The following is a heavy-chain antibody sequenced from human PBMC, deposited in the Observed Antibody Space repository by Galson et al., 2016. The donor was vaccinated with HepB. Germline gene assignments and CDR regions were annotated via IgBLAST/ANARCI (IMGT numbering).Heavy chain of an antibody. Sequence: SLRLSCAASGFALRSCDMYWVRQAPGKGLERVAAISHGGNTNYAEAVRGRFTIYRDNSKNTLYLQMNSLRAEDTAVYLCANEIRPNDDWGQGTLVTVSS. CDR1: GFALRSCD. CDR3: ANEIRPNDD. CDR2: ISHGGNT. J-gene: IGHJ4*02. V-gene: IGHV3-23*01.